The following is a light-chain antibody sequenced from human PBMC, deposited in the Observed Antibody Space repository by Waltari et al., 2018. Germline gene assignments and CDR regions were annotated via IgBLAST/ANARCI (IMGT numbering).Light chain of an antibody. J-gene: IGLJ2*01. Sequence: QSVLTQPPSASGTPGHRVTISCSGTSSNIGSNPVNWYQQLPGTAPKLLIYSNEQRPSGVPDGFSGSKSDTSASLAISGLQSEDEADYYCAAWDDSLDGHVVFGGGTKVTVL. CDR3: AAWDDSLDGHVV. CDR2: SNE. V-gene: IGLV1-44*01. CDR1: SSNIGSNP.